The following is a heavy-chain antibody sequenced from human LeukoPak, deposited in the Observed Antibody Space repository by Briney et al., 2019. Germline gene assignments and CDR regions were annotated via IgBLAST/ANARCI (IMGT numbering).Heavy chain of an antibody. J-gene: IGHJ4*02. Sequence: SETLSLTCTVSGGSVSSGSYYWSWIRQPPGKGLEWIGYIYYSGSTNYNPSLKSRVTISVDTSKNQFSLKLSSVTAADTAVYYCARVTRLLAYCGGDCYSPSNFDYWGQGTLVTVSS. CDR2: IYYSGST. V-gene: IGHV4-61*01. CDR1: GGSVSSGSYY. CDR3: ARVTRLLAYCGGDCYSPSNFDY. D-gene: IGHD2-21*02.